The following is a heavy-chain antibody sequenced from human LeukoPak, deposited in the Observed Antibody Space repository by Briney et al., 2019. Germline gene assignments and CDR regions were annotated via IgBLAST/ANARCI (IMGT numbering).Heavy chain of an antibody. Sequence: GASVKVSCKASGGTFSSYAISWVRQAPGQGLEWMGGIIPIFGTANYAQKFQGRVTITADESTSTAYMELSSLRSEDTAVYYCARVSIGYCSSTSCYTDYWGQGTLVTVSS. CDR3: ARVSIGYCSSTSCYTDY. CDR1: GGTFSSYA. V-gene: IGHV1-69*13. D-gene: IGHD2-2*02. J-gene: IGHJ4*02. CDR2: IIPIFGTA.